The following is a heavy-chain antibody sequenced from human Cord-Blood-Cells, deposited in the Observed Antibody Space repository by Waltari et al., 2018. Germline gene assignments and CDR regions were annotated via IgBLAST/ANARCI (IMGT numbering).Heavy chain of an antibody. V-gene: IGHV3-23*04. CDR2: ISGSGGST. D-gene: IGHD7-27*01. Sequence: ELQLVESGGGLVQPGGSLRLSCAASGFTFSSDAMTWLRQAPGKGLEWVSAISGSGGSTYYADSVKGRFTISRDNSKNTLYLQMNSLRAEDMAVYYCAKDPELGIGFDYWGQGTLVTVSS. CDR3: AKDPELGIGFDY. J-gene: IGHJ4*02. CDR1: GFTFSSDA.